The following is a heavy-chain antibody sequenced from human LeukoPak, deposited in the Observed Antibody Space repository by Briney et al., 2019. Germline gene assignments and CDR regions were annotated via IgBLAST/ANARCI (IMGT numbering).Heavy chain of an antibody. CDR2: ISSSGSTI. J-gene: IGHJ4*02. CDR1: GFTFSSYE. V-gene: IGHV3-48*03. Sequence: GGSLRLSCAASGFTFSSYEMNWVRQAPGKGLEWVSYISSSGSTIYYADSVKGRFTISRDNSKNTLSLQMNSLRAEDTAVYYCAKEDTTGMTPLLDYWGQGTLVTVSS. D-gene: IGHD1-1*01. CDR3: AKEDTTGMTPLLDY.